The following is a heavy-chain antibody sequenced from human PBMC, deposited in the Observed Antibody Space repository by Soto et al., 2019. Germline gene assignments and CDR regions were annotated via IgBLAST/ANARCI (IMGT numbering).Heavy chain of an antibody. CDR3: ATLKGIAVAGIQY. Sequence: QLQLQESGPGLVKPSETLSLKCTVSGASISSSSYYWGWIRQPPGKGLEYIGSMYYSGRTYYNPSVESRLTISVARSKNQFSLKLSSVTAADTAVSYCATLKGIAVAGIQYWGQGTLVAVSS. V-gene: IGHV4-39*01. CDR2: MYYSGRT. CDR1: GASISSSSYY. D-gene: IGHD6-19*01. J-gene: IGHJ4*02.